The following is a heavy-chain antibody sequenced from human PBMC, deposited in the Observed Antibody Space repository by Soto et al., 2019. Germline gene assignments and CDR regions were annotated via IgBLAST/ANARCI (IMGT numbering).Heavy chain of an antibody. CDR2: IWYDGSNK. CDR1: GFTFSSYG. V-gene: IGHV3-33*01. CDR3: ARDLRKRYSSGWYLYY. D-gene: IGHD6-19*01. Sequence: GGSLRRSCAASGFTFSSYGMHWVRQAPGKGLEWVAVIWYDGSNKYYADSVKGRFTISRDNSKNTLYLQMNSLRAEDMAVYYCARDLRKRYSSGWYLYYWGQGTLVTVSS. J-gene: IGHJ4*02.